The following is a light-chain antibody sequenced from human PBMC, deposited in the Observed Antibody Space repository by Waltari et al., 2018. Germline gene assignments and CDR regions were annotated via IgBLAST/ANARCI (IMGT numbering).Light chain of an antibody. CDR1: GSNIGAGYD. J-gene: IGLJ2*01. Sequence: QSVLTQPPSVSGAPGQRVPIPCTGGGSNIGAGYDVHWYRQLPGKAPELLIYGVNNRSSGVPDRFFGSLSGTSASLAITGLQAEDEADYYCQSYDTSLSVVFGGGTKLTV. CDR3: QSYDTSLSVV. CDR2: GVN. V-gene: IGLV1-40*01.